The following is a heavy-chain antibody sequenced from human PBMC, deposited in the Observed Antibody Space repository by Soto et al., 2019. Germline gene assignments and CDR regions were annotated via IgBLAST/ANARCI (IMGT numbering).Heavy chain of an antibody. Sequence: SETLSLTCTLSGGSISSGDYYWSWIRQPPGKGLEWIGYIYYSGSTYYNPSLKSRVTISVDTSKNQFSLKLSSVTAADTAVYYCARVSGWLQLLDYWGQGTLVTVSS. D-gene: IGHD5-12*01. CDR3: ARVSGWLQLLDY. J-gene: IGHJ4*02. CDR2: IYYSGST. V-gene: IGHV4-30-4*01. CDR1: GGSISSGDYY.